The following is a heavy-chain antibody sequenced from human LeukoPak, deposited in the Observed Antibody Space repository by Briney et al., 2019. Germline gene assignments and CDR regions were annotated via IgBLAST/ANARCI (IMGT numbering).Heavy chain of an antibody. CDR3: ARTFWSGYYNYYYGMDV. CDR1: GGSFSGDY. CDR2: INHSGST. J-gene: IGHJ6*02. Sequence: SETLSLTCAVYGGSFSGDYWSWIRQPPGKGLEWIGEINHSGSTNYNPSLKGRVTISVDTSKNQFSLKLSSVTAADTAVYYCARTFWSGYYNYYYGMDVWGQGTTVTVSS. V-gene: IGHV4-34*01. D-gene: IGHD3-3*01.